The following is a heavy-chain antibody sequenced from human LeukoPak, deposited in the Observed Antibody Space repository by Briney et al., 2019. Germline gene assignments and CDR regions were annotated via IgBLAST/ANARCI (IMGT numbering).Heavy chain of an antibody. CDR3: ARDVLGMDV. V-gene: IGHV1-46*01. J-gene: IGHJ6*02. CDR1: GYTFTSYG. Sequence: ASVKVSCKASGYTFTSYGISWVRQAPGQGLEWMGIINPSGGSTSYAQKFQGRVTMTRDTSTSTVYMKLSSLRSEDTAVYYCARDVLGMDVWGQGTTVAVSS. CDR2: INPSGGST.